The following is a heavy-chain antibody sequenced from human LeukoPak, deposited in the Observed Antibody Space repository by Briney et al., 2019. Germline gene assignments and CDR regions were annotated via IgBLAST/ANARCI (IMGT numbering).Heavy chain of an antibody. CDR3: ALGLVTDD. J-gene: IGHJ4*02. D-gene: IGHD3-9*01. CDR1: GFTVSSNF. V-gene: IGHV3-66*01. Sequence: GGSLRLSCAASGFTVSSNFMSWVRQAPGKGREWVSVIYSGGSTYYADSVKGRFTIPRDNSKNTLYLQMNSLRVEDTAVYYCALGLVTDDWGQGTLVTVSS. CDR2: IYSGGST.